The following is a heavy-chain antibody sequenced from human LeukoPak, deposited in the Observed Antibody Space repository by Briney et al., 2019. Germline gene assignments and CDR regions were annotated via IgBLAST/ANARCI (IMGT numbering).Heavy chain of an antibody. J-gene: IGHJ4*02. CDR1: GGSISSYY. V-gene: IGHV4-4*07. CDR2: IYTSGST. D-gene: IGHD5-24*01. CDR3: ARSRGWLQSHPLGY. Sequence: SETLSLPCTVSGGSISSYYWSWIRQPAGKGLEWIGRIYTSGSTNYNPSLKSRVTMSVDTSKNQFSLKLSSVIAADTAVYYCARSRGWLQSHPLGYWGQGTLVTVSS.